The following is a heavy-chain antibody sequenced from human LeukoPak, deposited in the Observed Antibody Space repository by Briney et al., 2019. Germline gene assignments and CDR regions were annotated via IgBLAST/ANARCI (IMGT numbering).Heavy chain of an antibody. J-gene: IGHJ4*02. D-gene: IGHD5-12*01. V-gene: IGHV3-48*03. CDR3: SSKIVVTTTGWLFDY. CDR2: ISSSGNTI. CDR1: GFTFSSYE. Sequence: PGGSLRLSCAASGFTFSSYEMNWVRQAPGKGLEWVSYISSSGNTIYYADSVKGRFTISRDNAKNSLYLQMNSLRAEDTAVYYCSSKIVVTTTGWLFDYWGPGSLVTVSS.